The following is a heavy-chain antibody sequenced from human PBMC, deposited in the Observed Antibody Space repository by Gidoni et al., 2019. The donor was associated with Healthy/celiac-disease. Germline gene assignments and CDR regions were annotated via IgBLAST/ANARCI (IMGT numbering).Heavy chain of an antibody. Sequence: QLQLQESGPGLVKPSETLSLTCTVSGGSIRSSSYYWGWIRQPPGKGLEWIGSIYYSGSTYYNPSLKSRVTISVDTSKNQFSLKLSSVAAADTAVYYCARLGTTGTTNYYYGMDVWGQGTTVTVSS. CDR1: GGSIRSSSYY. CDR3: ARLGTTGTTNYYYGMDV. J-gene: IGHJ6*02. V-gene: IGHV4-39*01. D-gene: IGHD1-7*01. CDR2: IYYSGST.